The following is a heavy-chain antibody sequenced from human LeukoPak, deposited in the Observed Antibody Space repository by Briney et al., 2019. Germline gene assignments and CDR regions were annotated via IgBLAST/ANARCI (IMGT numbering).Heavy chain of an antibody. CDR3: ASGQSYGYYFGMDV. V-gene: IGHV3-11*04. J-gene: IGHJ6*02. Sequence: GGSLRLSCAASGFSLSDYYMSWIRQAPGKGLEWVSYISSSSSTIYYADSVKGRFTISRDNAKNSLYLQMNSLRDEDTAVYYCASGQSYGYYFGMDVWGQGTTVTVSS. CDR2: ISSSSSTI. D-gene: IGHD3-16*01. CDR1: GFSLSDYY.